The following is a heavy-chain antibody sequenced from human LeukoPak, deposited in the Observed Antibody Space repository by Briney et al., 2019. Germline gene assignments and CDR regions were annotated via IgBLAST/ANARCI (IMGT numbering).Heavy chain of an antibody. CDR2: IYHSGST. CDR1: DHSISSDYY. Sequence: KTSETLSLTCTVSDHSISSDYYYAWIRQPPGKGLEWIGEIYHSGSTNYNPSLKSRVTISVDTSKNQFSLKLSSVTAADTAVYYCARELYGSGTAFDIWGQGTMVTVSS. D-gene: IGHD2-15*01. V-gene: IGHV4-38-2*02. CDR3: ARELYGSGTAFDI. J-gene: IGHJ3*02.